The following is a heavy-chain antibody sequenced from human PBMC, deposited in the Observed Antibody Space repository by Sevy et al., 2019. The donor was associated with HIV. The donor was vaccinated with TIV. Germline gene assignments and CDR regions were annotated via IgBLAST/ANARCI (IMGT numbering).Heavy chain of an antibody. D-gene: IGHD3-16*01. CDR2: ISWDGGST. V-gene: IGHV3-43*01. CDR1: GFTFDDYT. J-gene: IGHJ4*02. CDR3: AKEAGGDYYFDY. Sequence: GGSLRLSCAASGFTFDDYTMHWVRQAPGKGLEWVSLISWDGGSTYYADSGKGRFTISRDNSKNSLYLKMNSLRTEDTALYYCAKEAGGDYYFDYWGQGTLVTVSS.